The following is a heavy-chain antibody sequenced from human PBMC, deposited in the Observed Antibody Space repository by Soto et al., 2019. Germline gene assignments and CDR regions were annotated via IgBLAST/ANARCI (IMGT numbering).Heavy chain of an antibody. CDR3: ARGPDCTNGVCRKGPFDD. J-gene: IGHJ4*02. CDR2: INAGNGNT. Sequence: VSSVQVSCKASGYTFTSYAMHWVRQAPGQRLEWMGWINAGNGNTKYSQKFQGRVTITRDTSASTDYMELSSLRSEDTAVYYCARGPDCTNGVCRKGPFDDWGQGPLVTLAS. D-gene: IGHD2-8*01. V-gene: IGHV1-3*01. CDR1: GYTFTSYA.